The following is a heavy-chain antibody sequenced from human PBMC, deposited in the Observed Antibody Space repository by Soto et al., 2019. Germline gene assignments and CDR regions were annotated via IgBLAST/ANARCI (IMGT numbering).Heavy chain of an antibody. J-gene: IGHJ3*02. Sequence: SVKVSCKASGGAFSRYAISWVRQAPGQGLEWVGGIFPMYGTPVYAQKLQGRVTLTADEATTTAYMELSGLRYEDTAFYYCAIDYVYYILEFAALDIWGQGTMVTVSS. CDR3: AIDYVYYILEFAALDI. D-gene: IGHD3-10*01. CDR1: GGAFSRYA. V-gene: IGHV1-69*13. CDR2: IFPMYGTP.